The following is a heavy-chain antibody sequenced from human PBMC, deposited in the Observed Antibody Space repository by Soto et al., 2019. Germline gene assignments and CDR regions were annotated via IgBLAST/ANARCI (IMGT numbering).Heavy chain of an antibody. CDR3: ARMALGVVVTFDY. Sequence: QVQLQESGPGLVKPSQTLSLTCTVSGGSISSGGYYWSWIRQHPGKGLGWIGYIYYSGGTYYNPSLTSRVTISVDTSKNQFSLKLSSVTAADTAVYYCARMALGVVVTFDYWGQGTLVTVSS. CDR2: IYYSGGT. CDR1: GGSISSGGYY. V-gene: IGHV4-31*03. D-gene: IGHD2-15*01. J-gene: IGHJ4*02.